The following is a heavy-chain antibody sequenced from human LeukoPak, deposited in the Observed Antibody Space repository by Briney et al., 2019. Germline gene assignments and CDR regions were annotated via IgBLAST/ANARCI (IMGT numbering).Heavy chain of an antibody. Sequence: SVKVSCKASGGTFSSYAISWVRQAPGQGLEWMGRIIPILGIANYAQKFQGRVTITADKSTSTAYMELSSLRSEDTAVYYCARGDDYYDSSGYPVDYWGQGTLVTVSS. CDR3: ARGDDYYDSSGYPVDY. J-gene: IGHJ4*02. CDR2: IIPILGIA. D-gene: IGHD3-22*01. V-gene: IGHV1-69*04. CDR1: GGTFSSYA.